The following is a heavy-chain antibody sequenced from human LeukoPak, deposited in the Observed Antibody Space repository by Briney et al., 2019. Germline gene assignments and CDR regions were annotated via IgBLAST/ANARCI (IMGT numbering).Heavy chain of an antibody. Sequence: GGSLRLSCVASGFTFSAYAVGWVRRAPGMGLEWDSSISVSGSQTDYADSVKGRFTISRDNSKNTFYLQMNSLRAEDTAVYYCGKGTPPPVYWGPGTLVTVSS. J-gene: IGHJ4*02. D-gene: IGHD1-14*01. CDR1: GFTFSAYA. CDR3: GKGTPPPVY. V-gene: IGHV3-23*01. CDR2: ISVSGSQT.